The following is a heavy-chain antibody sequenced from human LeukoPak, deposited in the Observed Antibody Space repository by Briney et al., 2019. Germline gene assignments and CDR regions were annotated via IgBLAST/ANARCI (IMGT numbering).Heavy chain of an antibody. Sequence: SETLSLTCAVSGYSISSGYYWGWIRQPPGKGLEWIGSIYHSGGTYYNPSLKSRVTISVDTSKNQFSLKLSSVTAADTAVYYCARHPYDFWSGLSLNLNWFDPWGQGTLVTVSS. V-gene: IGHV4-38-2*01. CDR2: IYHSGGT. J-gene: IGHJ5*02. CDR3: ARHPYDFWSGLSLNLNWFDP. CDR1: GYSISSGYY. D-gene: IGHD3-3*01.